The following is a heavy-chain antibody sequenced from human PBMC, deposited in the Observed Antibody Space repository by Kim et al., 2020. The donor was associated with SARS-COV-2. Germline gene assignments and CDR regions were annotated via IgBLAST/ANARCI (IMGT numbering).Heavy chain of an antibody. CDR2: INHSGST. CDR1: GGSFSGYY. CDR3: AREADQEYDYVWGSYRADAFDI. V-gene: IGHV4-34*01. Sequence: SETLSLTRAVYGGSFSGYYWSWIRQPPGKGLEWIGEINHSGSTNYNPSLKSRVTISVDTSKNQFSLKLSSVTAADTAVYYCAREADQEYDYVWGSYRADAFDIWGQGTMVTVSS. D-gene: IGHD3-16*02. J-gene: IGHJ3*02.